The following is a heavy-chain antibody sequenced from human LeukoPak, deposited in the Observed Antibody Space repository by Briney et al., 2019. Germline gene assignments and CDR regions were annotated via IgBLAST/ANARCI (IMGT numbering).Heavy chain of an antibody. J-gene: IGHJ2*01. CDR1: GFTAN. D-gene: IGHD3-22*01. V-gene: IGHV3-66*01. CDR2: IYSGGST. CDR3: ARGSHYDSSGFTLFDL. Sequence: GGSLRLSCAASGFTANMSWVRQAPGKGLEWVSVIYSGGSTYYADSVKGRSAISRDNSQNTLYLQMNSLRAEDTAVYYCARGSHYDSSGFTLFDLWGRGTLVTVSS.